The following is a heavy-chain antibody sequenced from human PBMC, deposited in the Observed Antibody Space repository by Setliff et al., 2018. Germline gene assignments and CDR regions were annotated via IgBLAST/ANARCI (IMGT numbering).Heavy chain of an antibody. Sequence: SVKVSCKASGGTFSSYGISWVRQAPGQGLEWMGGTIPIFDTTNYAQKFQGRVTIITDESTTTAYMELSSLRSDDTAVYYCAREGVDSRSSTDYRYYMDVWGKGTTVTVS. CDR3: AREGVDSRSSTDYRYYMDV. CDR2: TIPIFDTT. CDR1: GGTFSSYG. D-gene: IGHD3-22*01. V-gene: IGHV1-69*05. J-gene: IGHJ6*03.